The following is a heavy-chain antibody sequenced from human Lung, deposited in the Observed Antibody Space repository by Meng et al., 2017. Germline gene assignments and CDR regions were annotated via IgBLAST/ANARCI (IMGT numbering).Heavy chain of an antibody. CDR2: INRDGTKP. V-gene: IGHV3-74*01. CDR3: TNDRLNH. J-gene: IGHJ1*01. Sequence: VQLGESGGGLVPPGGSLGLSCAASGFTFPDHWMHWVRQGPGKGLVWVSRINRDGTKPTYADSVKGRFTISRDNAKNTLYLQMNNLRAEDTAFYYCTNDRLNHWGQGALVTVSS. D-gene: IGHD1-1*01. CDR1: GFTFPDHW.